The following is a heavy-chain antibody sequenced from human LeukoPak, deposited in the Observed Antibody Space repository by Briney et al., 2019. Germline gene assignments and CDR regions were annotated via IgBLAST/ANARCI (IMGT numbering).Heavy chain of an antibody. D-gene: IGHD3-22*01. CDR1: GFTFSSYA. Sequence: GGSLRLSCAASGFTFSSYAMSWVRQAPGKGLEWVSGISWNSGSIGYADSVKGRFTISRDNAKNSLYLQMNSLRAEDTALYYCAKDIKASYYDSSGYWYNWGQGTLVTVSS. V-gene: IGHV3-9*01. CDR3: AKDIKASYYDSSGYWYN. J-gene: IGHJ4*02. CDR2: ISWNSGSI.